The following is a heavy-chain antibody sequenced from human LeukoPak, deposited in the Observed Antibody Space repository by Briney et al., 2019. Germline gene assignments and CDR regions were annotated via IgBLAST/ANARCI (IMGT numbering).Heavy chain of an antibody. CDR1: GYTFTSYY. CDR2: IIPIFGTA. CDR3: ARDLGRRVVVPAAPAYYYGMDV. Sequence: SVKVSCKASGYTFTSYYMHWVRQAPGQGLEWMGGIIPIFGTANYAQKFQGRVTITADESTSTAYMELSSLRSEDTAVYYCARDLGRRVVVPAAPAYYYGMDVWGQGTTVTVSS. J-gene: IGHJ6*02. V-gene: IGHV1-69*13. D-gene: IGHD2-2*01.